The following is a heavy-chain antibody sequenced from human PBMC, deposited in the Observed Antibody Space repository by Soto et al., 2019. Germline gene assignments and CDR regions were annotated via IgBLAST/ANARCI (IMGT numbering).Heavy chain of an antibody. Sequence: QPGGSLRLSCAASGFTFDDYAMHWVRQAPGKGLEWVSLISWDGGSTYYADSVKGRFTISRDNSKNSLYLQMNSLRAEDTALYYCAKDRGKTVTTYGMDVWGQGTTVTVSS. D-gene: IGHD4-4*01. J-gene: IGHJ6*02. CDR2: ISWDGGST. V-gene: IGHV3-43D*04. CDR3: AKDRGKTVTTYGMDV. CDR1: GFTFDDYA.